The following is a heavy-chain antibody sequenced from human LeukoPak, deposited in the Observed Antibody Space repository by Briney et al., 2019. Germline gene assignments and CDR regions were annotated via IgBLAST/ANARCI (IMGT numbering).Heavy chain of an antibody. CDR1: GFTFSSYE. J-gene: IGHJ4*02. CDR3: ARDLSKTGVLDY. CDR2: ISSSGSRI. D-gene: IGHD2/OR15-2a*01. V-gene: IGHV3-48*03. Sequence: GGSLRLSCAASGFTFSSYEMNWVRQAPGKGLEWVSYISSSGSRIYYADSVKGRFTISRDNAKNSLYLQMNSLRAEDTAVYYCARDLSKTGVLDYWGQGTLVTVSS.